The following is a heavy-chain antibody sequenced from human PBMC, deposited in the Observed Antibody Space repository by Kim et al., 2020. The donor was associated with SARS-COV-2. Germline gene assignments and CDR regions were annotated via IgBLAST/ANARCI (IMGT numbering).Heavy chain of an antibody. J-gene: IGHJ6*02. D-gene: IGHD3-9*01. Sequence: GGSLRLSCAASGFTFSSYSMNWVRQAPGKGLEWVSYISSSSSTIYYADSVKGRFTISRDNAKNSLYLQMNSLRDEDTAVYYCARGGILTGYYTVPRTYYYYGMDVWGQGTTVTVSS. CDR2: ISSSSSTI. V-gene: IGHV3-48*02. CDR3: ARGGILTGYYTVPRTYYYYGMDV. CDR1: GFTFSSYS.